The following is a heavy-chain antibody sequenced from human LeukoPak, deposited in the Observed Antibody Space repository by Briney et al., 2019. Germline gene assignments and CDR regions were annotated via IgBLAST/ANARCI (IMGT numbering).Heavy chain of an antibody. J-gene: IGHJ4*02. CDR1: GFPFTIYA. CDR2: IGGSST. V-gene: IGHV3-23*01. Sequence: GGSLRLSCAASGFPFTIYAMSWVRQAPGKGLEWVSSIGGSSTYYADFVKGRFTISRDTSRNTMFLQMNSLRAEDTAIYYCAKDRGFGDSYDSWGQGTLVTVSS. CDR3: AKDRGFGDSYDS. D-gene: IGHD3-10*01.